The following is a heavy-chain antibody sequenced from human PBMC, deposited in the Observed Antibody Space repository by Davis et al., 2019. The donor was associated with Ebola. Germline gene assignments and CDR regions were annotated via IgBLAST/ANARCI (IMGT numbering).Heavy chain of an antibody. CDR3: AKGTLTNYFRAAFDV. J-gene: IGHJ3*01. V-gene: IGHV3-23*01. CDR2: IGGSGDTP. D-gene: IGHD2-8*01. Sequence: GESLKISCAASGFTFSSYAMNWVRQAPGKGLEWVSGIGGSGDTPHYADPVKGRFTISRDSSKNTVYLQINSLRGEDTAVYYCAKGTLTNYFRAAFDVWGQGTMVTVSS. CDR1: GFTFSSYA.